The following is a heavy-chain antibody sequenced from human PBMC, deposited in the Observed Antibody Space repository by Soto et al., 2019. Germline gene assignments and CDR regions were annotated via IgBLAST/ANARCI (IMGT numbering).Heavy chain of an antibody. CDR1: GGTFSSYA. V-gene: IGHV1-69*13. J-gene: IGHJ6*02. CDR3: ARGPADTIVVVPAAPVYYYYGMDV. Sequence: SVKVCCKASGGTFSSYAISWVRQAPGQGLEWMGGIIPIFGTANYAQKFQGRVTITADDSTSTAYMELSSLRSEDTAVYYCARGPADTIVVVPAAPVYYYYGMDVWGQGTTVTVSS. CDR2: IIPIFGTA. D-gene: IGHD2-2*01.